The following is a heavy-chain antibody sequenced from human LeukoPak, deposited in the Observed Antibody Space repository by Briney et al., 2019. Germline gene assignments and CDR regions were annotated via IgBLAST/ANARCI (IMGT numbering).Heavy chain of an antibody. CDR1: GFSVSSFG. CDR3: AQGKGCSCFPY. V-gene: IGHV3-23*01. D-gene: IGHD2-15*01. Sequence: PGRSLRLSCAVSGFSVSSFGMSWVRQAPGKGLEWISAISVDGETLYYADSVRGRFIISRDNSKNTLYLQLSSLRAEDTAVYYCAQGKGCSCFPYWGQGSLVSVSS. J-gene: IGHJ4*02. CDR2: ISVDGETL.